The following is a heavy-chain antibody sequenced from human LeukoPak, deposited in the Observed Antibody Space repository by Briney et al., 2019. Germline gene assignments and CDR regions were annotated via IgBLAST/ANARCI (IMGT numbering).Heavy chain of an antibody. J-gene: IGHJ4*02. CDR1: GGSISSSNW. V-gene: IGHV4-4*02. D-gene: IGHD5-24*01. CDR3: ARSDQRWLQSDY. Sequence: SETLSLTCAVSGGSISSSNWWSWVRQPPGKGLEWIGEIYHSGSTNYNPSLKSRVTISVDTSKNLFSLRLSSVTAADTAVYYCARSDQRWLQSDYWGQGTLVTVSS. CDR2: IYHSGST.